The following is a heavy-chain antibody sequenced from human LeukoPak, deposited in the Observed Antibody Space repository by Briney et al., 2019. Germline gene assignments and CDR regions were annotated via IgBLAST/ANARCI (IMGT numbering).Heavy chain of an antibody. CDR3: ARESSVTATY. CDR2: IYYTGDT. J-gene: IGHJ4*02. V-gene: IGHV4-39*07. D-gene: IGHD2-15*01. CDR1: GDSVTNTRYY. Sequence: SETLSLACTVSGDSVTNTRYYWGWIRQPPGKGLEWIGTIYYTGDTYYNPSLKSRVTISVDTSNDQFSLELTSVTAADTAVYYSARESSVTATYWGQGTLVIVSS.